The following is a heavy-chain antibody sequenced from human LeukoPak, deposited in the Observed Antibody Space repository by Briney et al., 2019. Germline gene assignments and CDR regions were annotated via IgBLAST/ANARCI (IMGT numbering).Heavy chain of an antibody. D-gene: IGHD4-17*01. CDR3: ARAVTTVTSFDY. V-gene: IGHV3-30-3*01. CDR2: ISYDGSNK. Sequence: PGRSLRLSCAASGFTFSSYAMHWVRQAPGKGLEWVAVISYDGSNKYYADSVKGRFTISRDNSKNTLYLQMNSLRAEDTAVYYCARAVTTVTSFDYWGQGTLVTVSS. CDR1: GFTFSSYA. J-gene: IGHJ4*02.